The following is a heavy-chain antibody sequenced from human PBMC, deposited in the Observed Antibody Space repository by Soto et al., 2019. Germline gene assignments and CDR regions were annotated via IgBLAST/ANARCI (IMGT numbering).Heavy chain of an antibody. CDR3: REYSDDSLDY. J-gene: IGHJ4*02. CDR1: GFVFSASA. Sequence: EVQLVESGGGLVLPGGSLKLSCAASGFVFSASAIHWVRQASGKGLEWVGRIRNKANSHATTYAASVKGRFTISRDDSKNTAYLQMNNLKIEDTAVYYCREYSDDSLDYWGQGTLVTVSS. D-gene: IGHD2-21*02. CDR2: IRNKANSHAT. V-gene: IGHV3-73*01.